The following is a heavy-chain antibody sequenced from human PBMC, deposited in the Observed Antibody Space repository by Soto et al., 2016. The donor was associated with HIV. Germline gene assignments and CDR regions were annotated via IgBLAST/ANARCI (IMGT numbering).Heavy chain of an antibody. CDR3: AKEVRRFWYFDL. V-gene: IGHV3-23*01. Sequence: EVQLLESGGGLVQPGGSLRLSCAASGFIFSNYAMDWVRQAPGKGLEWVSAISVNSVNGGSTYYADSVKGRFTISRDNSKNTLYLQMNSLRAEDTAVYFCAKEVRRFWYFDLWGRRRPSVTVSS. CDR2: ISVNSVNGGST. J-gene: IGHJ2*01. CDR1: GFIFSNYA.